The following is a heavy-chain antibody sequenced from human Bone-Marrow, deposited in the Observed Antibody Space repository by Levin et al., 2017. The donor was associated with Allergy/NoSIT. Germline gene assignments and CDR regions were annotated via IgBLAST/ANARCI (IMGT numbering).Heavy chain of an antibody. CDR2: ISGSGGGT. Sequence: GGSLRLSCAASGFTFSNYAMSWVRQAPGKGLEWVATISGSGGGTYDADSVKGRFTISRDNSKNTLYLQMNSLRADDTAVYYCAKDRISSYDFWSGSIYFQHWGQGTLVTVSS. CDR1: GFTFSNYA. D-gene: IGHD3-3*01. V-gene: IGHV3-23*01. J-gene: IGHJ1*01. CDR3: AKDRISSYDFWSGSIYFQH.